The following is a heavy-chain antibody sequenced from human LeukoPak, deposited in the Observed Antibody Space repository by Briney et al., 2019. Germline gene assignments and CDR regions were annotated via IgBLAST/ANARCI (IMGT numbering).Heavy chain of an antibody. J-gene: IGHJ4*02. CDR2: FYYTGST. CDR1: GGSISTYY. D-gene: IGHD4-23*01. V-gene: IGHV4-59*01. Sequence: SETLSLTCTVSGGSISTYYWSWIRQPPGTGLDWIGSFYYTGSTNYNPSLRSRVTISLDTSKNQISLRLSSVTAADTAVYYCARGGNALDYWGQGTLVTVSS. CDR3: ARGGNALDY.